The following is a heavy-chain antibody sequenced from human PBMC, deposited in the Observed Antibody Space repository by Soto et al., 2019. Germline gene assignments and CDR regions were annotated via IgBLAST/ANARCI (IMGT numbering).Heavy chain of an antibody. J-gene: IGHJ3*02. CDR2: IYYSGST. CDR1: GGSISSGGYY. V-gene: IGHV4-31*03. Sequence: SETLSLTCTVSGGSISSGGYYWSWIRQHPGKGLEWIGYIYYSGSTYYNPSLKSRVTISVDTSKNQFSLKLSSVTAADTAVYYCARVRGSGSYDAFDIWGQGTMVTVSS. D-gene: IGHD3-10*01. CDR3: ARVRGSGSYDAFDI.